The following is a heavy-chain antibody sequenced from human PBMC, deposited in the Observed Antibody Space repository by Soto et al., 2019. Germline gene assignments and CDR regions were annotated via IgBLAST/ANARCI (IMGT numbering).Heavy chain of an antibody. V-gene: IGHV4-59*12. CDR3: ARDKYSSSWHYYYYGMDV. D-gene: IGHD6-13*01. CDR2: IYYSGST. Sequence: SETLSLTCTVSGGSISSYYWSWIRQPPGKGLEWIGYIYYSGSTNYNPSLKSRVTISVDTSKNQFSLKLSSVTAADTAVYYCARDKYSSSWHYYYYGMDVWGQGTTVTVSS. CDR1: GGSISSYY. J-gene: IGHJ6*02.